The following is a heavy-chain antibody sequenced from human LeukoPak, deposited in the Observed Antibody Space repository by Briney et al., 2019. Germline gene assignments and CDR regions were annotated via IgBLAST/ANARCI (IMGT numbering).Heavy chain of an antibody. CDR3: ARDTADDAFDI. CDR1: GFTFSSYW. J-gene: IGHJ3*02. CDR2: INSDGSTT. V-gene: IGHV3-74*01. Sequence: GGSLRLACAASGFTFSSYWMHWVRQAPGKGLVWVSRINSDGSTTSYADSVKGRFTISRDNAKNTLYLQMNSLRAEDTAVYYCARDTADDAFDIWGQGTMVTVSS.